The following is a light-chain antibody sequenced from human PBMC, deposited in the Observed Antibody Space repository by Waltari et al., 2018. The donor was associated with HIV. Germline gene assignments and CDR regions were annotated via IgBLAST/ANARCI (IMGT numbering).Light chain of an antibody. CDR3: QQYETCCT. CDR2: TAS. Sequence: DIRLTQSPSILSAAIGDDVPLSCRASQNVNSWLAWYQQKPGKGPKLLIHTASSSVKGVPSRFSGSGSGTVFTLTINGLQADDFATYYCQQYETCCTFGQGTKL. V-gene: IGKV1-5*03. J-gene: IGKJ2*02. CDR1: QNVNSW.